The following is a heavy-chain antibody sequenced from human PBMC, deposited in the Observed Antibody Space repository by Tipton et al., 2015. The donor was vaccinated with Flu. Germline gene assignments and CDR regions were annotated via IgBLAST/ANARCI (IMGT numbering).Heavy chain of an antibody. V-gene: IGHV4-59*01. Sequence: TLSLTCTVSGDSISSDHWSWIRQPPGRGLEWIGFIYYSGSTNYNPSLKSRVTISVDTSKNQFSLKLSSVTAADTAVYYCAREPTELVTVDYYYFYMDVWGKGTTVTVSS. CDR3: AREPTELVTVDYYYFYMDV. D-gene: IGHD1-26*01. CDR2: IYYSGST. J-gene: IGHJ6*03. CDR1: GDSISSDH.